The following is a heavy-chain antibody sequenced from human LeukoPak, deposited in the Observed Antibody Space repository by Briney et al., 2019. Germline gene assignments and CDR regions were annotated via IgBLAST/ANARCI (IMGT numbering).Heavy chain of an antibody. J-gene: IGHJ4*02. V-gene: IGHV4-34*01. CDR2: INHSGST. CDR1: GGSFSGYY. Sequence: PSETLSLTCAVYGGSFSGYYWSWIRQPPGKGLEWIGEINHSGSTNYNPSLKSRVTISVDTSKNQFSLKLSSVTAADTAVYYCARVRHLLRYYDLAGFFYYWGQGTLVTVSS. CDR3: ARVRHLLRYYDLAGFFYY. D-gene: IGHD3-9*01.